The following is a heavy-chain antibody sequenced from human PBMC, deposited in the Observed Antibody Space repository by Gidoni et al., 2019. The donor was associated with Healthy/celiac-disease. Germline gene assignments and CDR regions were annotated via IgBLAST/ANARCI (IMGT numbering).Heavy chain of an antibody. Sequence: EVQLVESGGVVVQPAGSLRLSCAASGFPFDDYTIRCVRQAPGKGLEWGSVISWDSSSTYYADSVKGRFTISIDNSKNSLYLKMNSLRTEDTALYYCAKDMGYNWNGLAFDYWGQGTLVTVSS. CDR1: GFPFDDYT. J-gene: IGHJ4*02. D-gene: IGHD1-20*01. CDR3: AKDMGYNWNGLAFDY. CDR2: ISWDSSST. V-gene: IGHV3-43*01.